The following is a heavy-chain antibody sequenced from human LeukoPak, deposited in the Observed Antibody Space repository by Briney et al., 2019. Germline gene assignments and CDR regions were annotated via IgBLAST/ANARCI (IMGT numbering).Heavy chain of an antibody. CDR3: ARGGSNYYDSSGYSAPVN. V-gene: IGHV1-69*05. D-gene: IGHD3-22*01. Sequence: SVKVSCKASGGTFSSYSINWVRQAPGQGLEWMGRIIPIFGTANYAQKFQGRVTMTRDTSISTAYMELSRLRSDDTAVYYCARGGSNYYDSSGYSAPVNWGQGTLVTVSS. J-gene: IGHJ4*02. CDR2: IIPIFGTA. CDR1: GGTFSSYS.